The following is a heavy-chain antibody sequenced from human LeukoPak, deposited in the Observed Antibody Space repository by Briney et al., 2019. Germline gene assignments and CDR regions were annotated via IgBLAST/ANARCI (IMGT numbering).Heavy chain of an antibody. CDR1: GGSISSSNW. V-gene: IGHV4-4*02. J-gene: IGHJ4*02. Sequence: SGTLSLTCAVSGGSISSSNWWSWVRQPPGKGLEWIGEIYHSGSTNYNPSLKSRVTISVDKSKNQFSLKLSSVTAADTAVYYCARESEYCSGGSCPALDYWGQGTLVTVSS. CDR2: IYHSGST. D-gene: IGHD2-15*01. CDR3: ARESEYCSGGSCPALDY.